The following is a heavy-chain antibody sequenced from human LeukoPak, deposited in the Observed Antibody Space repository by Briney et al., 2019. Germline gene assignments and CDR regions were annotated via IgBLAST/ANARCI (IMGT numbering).Heavy chain of an antibody. V-gene: IGHV4-61*01. J-gene: IGHJ6*04. D-gene: IGHD3-10*01. CDR2: IYYHGST. CDR3: ARLARLTLIRGVTGYHSLDV. CDR1: GDPISGYSNYK. Sequence: SETLSLTCMVSGDPISGYSNYKWTWIRQPPGKGLEGIGYIYYHGSTNFNPSLKSRVTFSVDTSKNQFSLKLTSVTAADTAVYYCARLARLTLIRGVTGYHSLDVWGKGTKVTVSS.